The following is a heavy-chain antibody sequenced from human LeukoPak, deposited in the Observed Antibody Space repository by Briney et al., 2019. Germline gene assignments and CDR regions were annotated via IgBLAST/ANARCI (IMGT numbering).Heavy chain of an antibody. CDR3: ARDPGDGYNSDY. CDR2: INPGGGST. CDR1: GYTFISHY. Sequence: GASVKVSCEASGYTFISHYMHWVRQAPGQGLEWMGIINPGGGSTSYAQKFQGRVTMTRDTSTSTVYMELSRLRSDDTAVYYCARDPGDGYNSDYWGQGTLVTVSS. V-gene: IGHV1-46*01. J-gene: IGHJ4*02. D-gene: IGHD5-24*01.